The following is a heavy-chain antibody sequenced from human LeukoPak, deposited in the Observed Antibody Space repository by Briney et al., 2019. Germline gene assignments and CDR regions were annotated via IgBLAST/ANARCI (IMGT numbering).Heavy chain of an antibody. D-gene: IGHD3-22*01. J-gene: IGHJ4*02. Sequence: PGGSLRLSCAASGFTFSSYGMHWVRQAPGKGLEWVAFIRYDGSNKYYADSVKGRFTISRDNSKNTLYLQMNSLRAEDTAVYYCARDTPDPDYDSSGYYLDFDYWGQGTLVTVSS. CDR2: IRYDGSNK. CDR3: ARDTPDPDYDSSGYYLDFDY. V-gene: IGHV3-30*02. CDR1: GFTFSSYG.